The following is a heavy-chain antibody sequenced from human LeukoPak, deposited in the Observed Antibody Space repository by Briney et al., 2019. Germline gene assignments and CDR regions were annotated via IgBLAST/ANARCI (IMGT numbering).Heavy chain of an antibody. V-gene: IGHV3-53*01. CDR3: ARDRADPRLDYYYGMDV. Sequence: GGSLRLSCAASGFTVSSNYMSWVGRPPGRGGGGVSVFYSGGSTYYADSVKGRFTISRDNSKNTLYLQMNSLRAEDTAVYYCARDRADPRLDYYYGMDVWGQGTTVTVSS. D-gene: IGHD6-19*01. J-gene: IGHJ6*02. CDR1: GFTVSSNY. CDR2: FYSGGST.